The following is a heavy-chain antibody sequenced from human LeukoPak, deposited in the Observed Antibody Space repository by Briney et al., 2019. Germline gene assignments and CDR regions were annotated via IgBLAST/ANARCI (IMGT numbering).Heavy chain of an antibody. CDR2: ISSSGSTI. V-gene: IGHV3-48*03. CDR1: GFTFSSYE. CDR3: ASVWGFPSNFDY. Sequence: TGGSLRLSCAASGFTFSSYEMNWVRQAPGKGLEWVSYISSSGSTIYYADSVKGRFTISRDNAKNSLYLQMNSLRAEDTAVYYCASVWGFPSNFDYWGQGTLVTVSS. D-gene: IGHD7-27*01. J-gene: IGHJ4*02.